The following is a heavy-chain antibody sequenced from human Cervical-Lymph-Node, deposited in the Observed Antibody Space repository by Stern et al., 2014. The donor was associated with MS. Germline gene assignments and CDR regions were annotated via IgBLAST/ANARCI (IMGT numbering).Heavy chain of an antibody. D-gene: IGHD5/OR15-5a*01. CDR1: GYTFIRYY. J-gene: IGHJ6*02. CDR3: ATLYDSSGNYGMKV. CDR2: VNANGGSA. V-gene: IGHV1-46*01. Sequence: VQLVQSGAQVKKPGASVKVSCKGSGYTFIRYYIHWVRQAPGQGLEWMGIVNANGGSARYAQKFQGRVTMASDTSTSTVSMELSSLRSEDTAVYYCATLYDSSGNYGMKVWGQGTTVIVSS.